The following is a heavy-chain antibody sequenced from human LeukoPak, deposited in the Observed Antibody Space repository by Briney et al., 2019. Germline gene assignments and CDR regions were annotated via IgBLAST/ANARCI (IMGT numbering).Heavy chain of an antibody. CDR3: ARHSDSGYYLYYFDY. V-gene: IGHV4-59*08. CDR1: GGSISSHY. J-gene: IGHJ4*02. CDR2: IYYSGST. D-gene: IGHD3-22*01. Sequence: PSETLSLTCTVSGGSISSHYWSWIRQPPGKGLEWIGYIYYSGSTNYNPSLKSRVTISVDTSKNQFSLKLSSVTAADTAVYYCARHSDSGYYLYYFDYWGQGTLVTVSS.